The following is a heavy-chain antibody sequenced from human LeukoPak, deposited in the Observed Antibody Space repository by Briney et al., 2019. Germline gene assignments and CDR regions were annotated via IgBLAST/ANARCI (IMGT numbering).Heavy chain of an antibody. CDR2: ISGSGGST. CDR1: GFTFSSYA. CDR3: AKMGPRYFDWSVDF. Sequence: GGSLRLSSAASGFTFSSYAMSWVRQAPGKGLEWVSTISGSGGSTYYADSVRGRFTISRDNSKNTLSLQMNSLRAEDTAVYYCAKMGPRYFDWSVDFWGQGTLVTVSS. D-gene: IGHD3-9*01. J-gene: IGHJ4*02. V-gene: IGHV3-23*01.